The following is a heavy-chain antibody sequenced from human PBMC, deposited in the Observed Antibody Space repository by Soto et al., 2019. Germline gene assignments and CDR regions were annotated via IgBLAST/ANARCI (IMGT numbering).Heavy chain of an antibody. J-gene: IGHJ4*02. CDR1: GCTFTTYA. D-gene: IGHD1-26*01. V-gene: IGHV1-3*01. CDR3: ARDQYSGSYFY. Sequence: GASVKVSCKTSGCTFTTYAMHWLRQAPGQSLEWMGWIGADNGDTRYSQKFQGRVTITSDTSASTAYMELSSLRSEDTAVYYCARDQYSGSYFYWGQGALVTVSS. CDR2: IGADNGDT.